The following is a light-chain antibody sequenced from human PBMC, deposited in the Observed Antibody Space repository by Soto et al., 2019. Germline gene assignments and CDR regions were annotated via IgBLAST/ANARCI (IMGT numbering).Light chain of an antibody. CDR2: DTS. J-gene: IGKJ2*01. CDR1: QDIRHY. CDR3: QQYDKLVS. Sequence: DIQMTQSPASLSASVGDRVTITCQASQDIRHYLTWYQQKEVKAPKLLIYDTSEVQTGVPSRFSGSRSGTDFTFTINSLQPEDIASYYCQQYDKLVSFGQGTKLEIK. V-gene: IGKV1-33*01.